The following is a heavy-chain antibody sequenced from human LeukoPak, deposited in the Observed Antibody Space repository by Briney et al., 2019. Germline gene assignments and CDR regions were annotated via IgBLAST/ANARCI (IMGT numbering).Heavy chain of an antibody. CDR2: INPNSGGT. D-gene: IGHD6-19*01. CDR3: ARLTDSSGCFAKHFQH. Sequence: ASVRVSCKASGYTFIGYFMHWVRQAPGQGLEWMGWINPNSGGTNYAQKFQGRVTMTRDTSINTAYMELSSLRSDDTAVYYCARLTDSSGCFAKHFQHWGQGTLVTVSS. J-gene: IGHJ1*01. V-gene: IGHV1-2*02. CDR1: GYTFIGYF.